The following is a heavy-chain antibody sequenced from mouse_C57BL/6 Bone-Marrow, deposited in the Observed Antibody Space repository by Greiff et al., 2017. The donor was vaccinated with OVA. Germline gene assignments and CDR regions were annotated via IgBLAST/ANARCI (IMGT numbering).Heavy chain of an antibody. D-gene: IGHD2-4*01. V-gene: IGHV1-64*01. CDR1: GYTFTSYW. Sequence: VPLQQPGAELVKPGASVKLSCKASGYTFTSYWMHWVKQRPGQGLEWIGMIHPNSGSTNYNEKFKSKATLTVDKSSSTADMQLSSLTSEDSAVSYCARSYEYDSAWFAYWGQGTLVTVSA. CDR2: IHPNSGST. J-gene: IGHJ3*01. CDR3: ARSYEYDSAWFAY.